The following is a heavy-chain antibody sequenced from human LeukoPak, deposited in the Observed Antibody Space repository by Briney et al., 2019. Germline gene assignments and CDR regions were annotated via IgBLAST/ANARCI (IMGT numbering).Heavy chain of an antibody. D-gene: IGHD3-22*01. J-gene: IGHJ6*02. V-gene: IGHV3-30-3*01. CDR2: ISYDGSNK. Sequence: PGGSLRLSCAASGFTFSSYAMHWVRQAPGKGLEWVAVISYDGSNKYYADSVKGRFTISRDNSKNTLYLQMNSLRAEDTAVYYCARDGGIWGGSGYKGDHNYYYYGMDVWGQGTTVTVSS. CDR3: ARDGGIWGGSGYKGDHNYYYYGMDV. CDR1: GFTFSSYA.